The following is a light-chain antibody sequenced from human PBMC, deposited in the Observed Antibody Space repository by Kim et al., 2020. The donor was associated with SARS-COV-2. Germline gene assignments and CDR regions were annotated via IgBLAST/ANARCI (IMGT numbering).Light chain of an antibody. CDR3: QQYGSSPYT. CDR2: DPS. CDR1: QSVDNGY. J-gene: IGKJ2*01. V-gene: IGKV3-20*01. Sequence: EIVLTQSPGTLSLSPGERATLSCRASQSVDNGYLAWYQQKPGQAPRLLMSDPSTRATGIPDRFSGSQFGTDFTLTISRLDPEDFAMYYCQQYGSSPYTFGQGTKLEI.